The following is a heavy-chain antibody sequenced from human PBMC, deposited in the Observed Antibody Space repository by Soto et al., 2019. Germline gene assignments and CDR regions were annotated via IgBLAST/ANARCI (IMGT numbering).Heavy chain of an antibody. Sequence: QVQLVQPGAEVKEPGASVKVSCKASGYTFSDYDINWVRQASGQGLEWMGWMNPRSGNTGYAQKFQGRVTVTMSTSITTAYTELSSRTYEDTAVYYCVRSPACGDCCTDIDYWGQGTWVTVSS. V-gene: IGHV1-8*01. CDR3: VRSPACGDCCTDIDY. CDR2: MNPRSGNT. D-gene: IGHD2-21*02. CDR1: GYTFSDYD. J-gene: IGHJ4*02.